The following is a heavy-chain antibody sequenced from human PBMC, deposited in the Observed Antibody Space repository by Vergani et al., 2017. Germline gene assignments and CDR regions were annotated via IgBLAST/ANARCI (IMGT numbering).Heavy chain of an antibody. CDR2: IYYDGSMK. CDR1: GFTFSTYA. V-gene: IGHV3-33*01. Sequence: QVQLVESGGGVVQPGWSLRLSCTSSGFTFSTYAMHWVRQAPGKGLEWVAIIYYDGSMKYYADSVKGRFTIPRDNSRNTVNLLMRSLRAEDTAIYYCVREGSYCGSTTCRNPSYVYYYHMDVWGEGTTVTVSS. CDR3: VREGSYCGSTTCRNPSYVYYYHMDV. J-gene: IGHJ6*03. D-gene: IGHD2-21*01.